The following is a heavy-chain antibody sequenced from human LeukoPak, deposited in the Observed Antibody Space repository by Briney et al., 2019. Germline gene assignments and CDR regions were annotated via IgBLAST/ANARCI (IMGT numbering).Heavy chain of an antibody. CDR3: ASSGWYGFDY. V-gene: IGHV4-34*01. CDR1: GGSFSGYY. CDR2: INHSGST. Sequence: PSETLSLTCAVYGGSFSGYYWSWIRQPPGKGREWIGEINHSGSTNYNPSLKSRVTISVDTSKNQFSLKLSSVTAADTAVYYCASSGWYGFDYWGQGTLVTVSS. J-gene: IGHJ4*02. D-gene: IGHD6-19*01.